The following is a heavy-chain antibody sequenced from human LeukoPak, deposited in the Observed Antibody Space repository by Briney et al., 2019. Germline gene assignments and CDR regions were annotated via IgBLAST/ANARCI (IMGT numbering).Heavy chain of an antibody. CDR1: GFTLSSYG. J-gene: IGHJ4*02. CDR3: ARDLLGYCSSTSCYARLLTTDY. D-gene: IGHD2-2*01. Sequence: GGSLRLSCAASGFTLSSYGMHWVRQAPGKGLEWVAVIWYDGSNKYYADSVKGRFTISRDNSKNTLYLQMNSLRAEDTAVYYCARDLLGYCSSTSCYARLLTTDYWGQGTLVTVSS. CDR2: IWYDGSNK. V-gene: IGHV3-33*01.